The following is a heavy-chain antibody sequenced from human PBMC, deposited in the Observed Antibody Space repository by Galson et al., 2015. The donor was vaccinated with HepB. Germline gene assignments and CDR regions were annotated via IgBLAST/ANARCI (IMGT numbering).Heavy chain of an antibody. V-gene: IGHV4-39*01. CDR2: TRYGGST. CDR1: GDSIFSSFYY. CDR3: TREDQDAANDAFDI. J-gene: IGHJ3*02. D-gene: IGHD1-1*01. Sequence: SETLSLTCSVSGDSIFSSFYYWVWIRQPPGKGLEWIGSTRYGGSTTYNPALTSRVTISIDTSKNQFSPKLSAVTAADTAVYYCTREDQDAANDAFDIWGRGAMVTVSS.